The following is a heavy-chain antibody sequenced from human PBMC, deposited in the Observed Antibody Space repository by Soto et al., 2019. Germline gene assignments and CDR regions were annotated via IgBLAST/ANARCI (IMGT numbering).Heavy chain of an antibody. J-gene: IGHJ6*02. CDR2: IFSGGNT. CDR3: ARVDFYYYDMDV. Sequence: GGSLRLSCAASGLTVNSDYMSWVRQAPGKGLEWVSVIFSGGNTYYADSVKGRFAISRDHSTNTLYLQMNSLRADDTAIYYCARVDFYYYDMDVWGQGTTVTVSS. V-gene: IGHV3-53*01. CDR1: GLTVNSDY.